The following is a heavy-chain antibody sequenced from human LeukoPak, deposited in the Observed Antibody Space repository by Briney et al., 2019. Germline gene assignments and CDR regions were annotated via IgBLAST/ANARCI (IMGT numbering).Heavy chain of an antibody. J-gene: IGHJ4*02. CDR3: ARDYYYDSSGYFDY. D-gene: IGHD3-22*01. CDR2: IWYDGSNK. CDR1: GFTFSSYG. V-gene: IGHV3-33*01. Sequence: GGSLRLSCAASGFTFSSYGMHWVRQAPGKGLEWVAVIWYDGSNKYYADSVKGRFTISRDNSKNTLYLQMNSLRAEDTAVYYCARDYYYDSSGYFDYWGQGTLVAVSS.